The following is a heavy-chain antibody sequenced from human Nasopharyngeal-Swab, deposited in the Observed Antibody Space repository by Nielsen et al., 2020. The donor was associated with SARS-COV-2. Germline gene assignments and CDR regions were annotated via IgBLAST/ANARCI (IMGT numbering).Heavy chain of an antibody. V-gene: IGHV4-4*02. CDR2: IYHSGST. CDR3: ARGAPMAVTSTYDY. D-gene: IGHD4-23*01. CDR1: GGSISSSNW. J-gene: IGHJ4*02. Sequence: SETLSLTCAVFGGSISSSNWWSWVRQPPGKGLEWIGEIYHSGSTNYNPSLKSRVTIPVDTSKNQFSLKLSSVTAADTAVYYCARGAPMAVTSTYDYWGQGTLVTVSS.